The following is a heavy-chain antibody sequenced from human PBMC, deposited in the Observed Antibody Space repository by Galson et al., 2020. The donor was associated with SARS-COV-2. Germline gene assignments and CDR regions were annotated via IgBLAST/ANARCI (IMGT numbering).Heavy chain of an antibody. D-gene: IGHD1-1*01. V-gene: IGHV1-69*06. J-gene: IGHJ6*02. CDR1: GGTFSSYA. CDR3: ASSTTGTLYYYYGMDV. CDR2: IIPIFGTA. Sequence: SVKVSCKASGGTFSSYAISWVRQAPGQGLEWMGGIIPIFGTANYAQKFQGRVTITADKSTSTAYMELSSLRSEDTAVYYCASSTTGTLYYYYGMDVWGQGTTVTVSS.